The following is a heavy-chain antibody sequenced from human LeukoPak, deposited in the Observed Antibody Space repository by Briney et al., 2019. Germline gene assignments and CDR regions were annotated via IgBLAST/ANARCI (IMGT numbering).Heavy chain of an antibody. CDR3: ARDNWGSRYAFDI. J-gene: IGHJ3*02. D-gene: IGHD7-27*01. CDR1: GGSFSGYY. V-gene: IGHV4-34*01. Sequence: SETLSLTCAAYGGSFSGYYWSWIRQPPGKGLEWIGEINHSGSTNYNPSLKSRVTISVDTSKNQFSLKLSSVTAADTAVYYCARDNWGSRYAFDIWGQGTMVTVSS. CDR2: INHSGST.